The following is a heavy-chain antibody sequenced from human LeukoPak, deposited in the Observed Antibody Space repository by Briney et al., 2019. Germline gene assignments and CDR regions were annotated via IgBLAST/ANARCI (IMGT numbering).Heavy chain of an antibody. CDR2: INHSGST. CDR1: GGSFSGYY. D-gene: IGHD2-15*01. J-gene: IGHJ6*02. V-gene: IGHV4-34*01. CDR3: ARLMYIDGMDV. Sequence: SETLSLTCAVYGGSFSGYYWSWIRQPPGKGLEWIGEINHSGSTNYNPSLKSRVTISVDTSKNQFSLKLSSVTAADTAVYYCARLMYIDGMDVWGQGTTVTVSS.